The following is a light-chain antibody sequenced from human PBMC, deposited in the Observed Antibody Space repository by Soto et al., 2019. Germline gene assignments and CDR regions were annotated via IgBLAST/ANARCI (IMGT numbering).Light chain of an antibody. V-gene: IGKV3-15*01. CDR3: LEYNNWPWT. Sequence: EIVMTQSPVTLSVSPGERATLSCRASQSISSSLAWFQPKTGQPPRLLIFDASNRDNGVPARFSGSGSGTEFTLTVSSLQSEDFAVYYCLEYNNWPWTFGHGTKVEIK. CDR2: DAS. CDR1: QSISSS. J-gene: IGKJ1*01.